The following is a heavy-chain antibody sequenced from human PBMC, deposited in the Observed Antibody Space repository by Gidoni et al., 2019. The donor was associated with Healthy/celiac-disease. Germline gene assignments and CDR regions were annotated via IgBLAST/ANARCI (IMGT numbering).Heavy chain of an antibody. D-gene: IGHD2-15*01. CDR2: ISSSSSYI. Sequence: EVQLVESGGGLVKPGGSLRLSCAASGFTFSSYSMTWVRQAPGKGLEWVSSISSSSSYIYYADSVKGRFTISRDNAKNSLYLQMNSLRAEDTAVYYCARDRYCSGGSCYGDLGWFDPWGQGTLVTVSS. V-gene: IGHV3-21*01. CDR1: GFTFSSYS. J-gene: IGHJ5*02. CDR3: ARDRYCSGGSCYGDLGWFDP.